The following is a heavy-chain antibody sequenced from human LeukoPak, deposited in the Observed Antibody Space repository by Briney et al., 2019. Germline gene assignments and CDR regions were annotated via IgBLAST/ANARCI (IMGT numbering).Heavy chain of an antibody. CDR3: ARDLGCGGDCYAFDI. J-gene: IGHJ3*02. V-gene: IGHV4-39*02. Sequence: PSETLSLTCTVSGGSISSSSYYWGWLRQPPGKGLEWIGSIYYSGSTYYNPSLKSRVTISVDTSKNQFSLKLSSVTAADTAVYYCARDLGCGGDCYAFDIWGQGTMVTVSS. CDR2: IYYSGST. D-gene: IGHD2-21*02. CDR1: GGSISSSSYY.